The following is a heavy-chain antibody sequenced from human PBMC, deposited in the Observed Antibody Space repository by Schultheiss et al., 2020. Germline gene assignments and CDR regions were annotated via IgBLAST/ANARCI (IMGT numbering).Heavy chain of an antibody. J-gene: IGHJ4*02. CDR3: ARDPLMVRGVPFDY. CDR2: IYSGGST. V-gene: IGHV3-66*01. Sequence: GESLKISCAASGFTFSSYWMHWVRQAPGKGLVWVSVIYSGGSTYYADSVKGRFTISRDNSKNTLYLQMNSLRAEDTAVYYCARDPLMVRGVPFDYWGQGTLVTVSS. D-gene: IGHD3-10*01. CDR1: GFTFSSYW.